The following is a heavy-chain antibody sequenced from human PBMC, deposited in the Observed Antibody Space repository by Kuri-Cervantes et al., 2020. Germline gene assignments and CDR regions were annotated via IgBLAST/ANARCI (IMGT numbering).Heavy chain of an antibody. Sequence: LSLTCAASGFTFSDYYMSWIRQAPGKGLEWVSTISGNGGSTYYADSVKGRFTISRDNSKNTLYLQVNSLRADDTAVFYCAKVRGDEGWFDPWGQGTLVTVSS. D-gene: IGHD3-10*01. CDR2: ISGNGGST. CDR1: GFTFSDYY. V-gene: IGHV3-23*01. CDR3: AKVRGDEGWFDP. J-gene: IGHJ5*02.